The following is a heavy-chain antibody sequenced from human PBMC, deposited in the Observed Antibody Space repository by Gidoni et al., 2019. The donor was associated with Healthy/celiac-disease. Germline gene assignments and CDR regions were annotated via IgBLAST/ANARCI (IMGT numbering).Heavy chain of an antibody. CDR1: GYTFTSYD. CDR2: MNPNSGNT. Sequence: QVQLVQSGAEVKKPGASVKVSCKASGYTFTSYDINWVRQATGQGLEWMGWMNPNSGNTGYAQKFQGRVTMTRNTSISTAYMDLSSLRSEDTAVYYCARGLYGGNADDWYFDLWGRGTLVTVSS. J-gene: IGHJ2*01. CDR3: ARGLYGGNADDWYFDL. V-gene: IGHV1-8*01. D-gene: IGHD2-15*01.